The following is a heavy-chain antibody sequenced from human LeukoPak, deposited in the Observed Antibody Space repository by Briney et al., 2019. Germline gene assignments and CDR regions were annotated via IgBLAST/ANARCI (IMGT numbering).Heavy chain of an antibody. CDR2: ISYEGSNK. J-gene: IGHJ4*02. Sequence: GGSLRLSCAASGFTFSSYAMHWVRQAPGKGLEWVAVISYEGSNKYYADSVKGRFTISRDNSKNTLYLQMNSLRAEDTAVYYCAAYTAGGSMGYRGQGTLVTVPS. CDR1: GFTFSSYA. V-gene: IGHV3-30-3*01. D-gene: IGHD3-10*01. CDR3: AAYTAGGSMGY.